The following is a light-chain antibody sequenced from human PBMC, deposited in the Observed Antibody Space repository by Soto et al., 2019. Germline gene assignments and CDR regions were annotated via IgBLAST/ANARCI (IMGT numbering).Light chain of an antibody. CDR1: QDIDNY. Sequence: DIQMTQSPSSLSASVGDRVTITCQASQDIDNYVNWYQQKPGKAPRLLIHAASNLETGVPSRFSGSGSGTAFSFTISSLQPEDLATYYCQQYDSLVTFGQGTRLE. CDR2: AAS. CDR3: QQYDSLVT. J-gene: IGKJ5*01. V-gene: IGKV1-33*01.